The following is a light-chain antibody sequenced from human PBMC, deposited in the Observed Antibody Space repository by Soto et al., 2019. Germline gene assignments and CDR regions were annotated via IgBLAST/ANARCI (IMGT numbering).Light chain of an antibody. Sequence: QSALTQPPSVSGSPGQSVAISCTGTSSDVGSYNRVSWYQQPPGAAPKLMIYEVSNRPSGVPDRFSGSKSGNTASLTISGLQAEEEADYYCNSYTGSSTYVFGTGTKLTAL. J-gene: IGLJ1*01. CDR1: SSDVGSYNR. CDR2: EVS. V-gene: IGLV2-18*02. CDR3: NSYTGSSTYV.